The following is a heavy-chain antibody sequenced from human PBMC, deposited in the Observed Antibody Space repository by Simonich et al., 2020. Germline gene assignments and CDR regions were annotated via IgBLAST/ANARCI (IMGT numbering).Heavy chain of an antibody. V-gene: IGHV3-23*01. CDR1: GFTFSSYA. Sequence: EVQLLESGGGLVQPGGSLRLSCAASGFTFSSYALSWVRQAPVRGLGWVSAISGSGGSTYYADPVKGRFTISRDNSKNTLYLQMNSLRAEDTAVYYCAKRSGVSITGTFDYWGQGTLVTVSS. J-gene: IGHJ4*02. D-gene: IGHD1-7*01. CDR2: ISGSGGST. CDR3: AKRSGVSITGTFDY.